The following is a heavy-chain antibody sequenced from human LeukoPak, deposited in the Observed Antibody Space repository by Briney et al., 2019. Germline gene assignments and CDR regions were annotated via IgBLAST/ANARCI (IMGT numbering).Heavy chain of an antibody. J-gene: IGHJ4*02. V-gene: IGHV3-23*01. CDR1: GFTFSSYA. CDR3: AKDLGIAVADHNFGY. CDR2: ISGSGGST. D-gene: IGHD6-19*01. Sequence: GGSLRLSCAASGFTFSSYAMSWVRQAPGKGPEWVSAISGSGGSTYYADSVKGRFTISRDNSKNTLYLQMNSLRAEDTAVYYCAKDLGIAVADHNFGYWGQGTLVTVSS.